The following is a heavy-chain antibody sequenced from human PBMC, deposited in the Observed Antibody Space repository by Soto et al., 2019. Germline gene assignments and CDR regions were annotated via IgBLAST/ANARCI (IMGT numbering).Heavy chain of an antibody. CDR3: AKGSIEDSASVDH. V-gene: IGHV3-23*01. CDR2: ISARGGSL. Sequence: EVQLLESGGGLVQPGGSLRLACTASGFSFSSYAMVWVRQAPGKGLEWVSVISARGGSLYFADSVKGRFTISRDNSKNVLSLEMNNLRAEDTATYCCAKGSIEDSASVDHWCQVTLVLVSS. J-gene: IGHJ4*02. D-gene: IGHD1-26*01. CDR1: GFSFSSYA.